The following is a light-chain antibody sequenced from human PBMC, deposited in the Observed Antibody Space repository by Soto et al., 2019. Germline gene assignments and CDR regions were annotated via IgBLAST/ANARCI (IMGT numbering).Light chain of an antibody. Sequence: DIQMTQSPSSLSASVGDRVTISCRASQSVGNYLNWYQQRPGKAPNLLIYAASTLQSGVPSRFSGSGSGTDFTLTISSLQPEDFATYYCQQGFSHHSRWTFGQGTKVDIK. CDR3: QQGFSHHSRWT. V-gene: IGKV1-39*01. J-gene: IGKJ1*01. CDR1: QSVGNY. CDR2: AAS.